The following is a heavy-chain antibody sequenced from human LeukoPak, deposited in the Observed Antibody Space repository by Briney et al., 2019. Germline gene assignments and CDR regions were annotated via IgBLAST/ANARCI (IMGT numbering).Heavy chain of an antibody. CDR1: GYTFSTYG. V-gene: IGHV1-69*05. J-gene: IGHJ4*02. CDR2: TFPMFGTS. Sequence: SVKVSCKASGYTFSTYGFGWVRQAPGQRPEWMGGTFPMFGTSTYAQKFQGRITITTDESTTTAYMELPSLTSEDTAVYYCARGKQLWNFDSWGQGTLVTVSS. CDR3: ARGKQLWNFDS. D-gene: IGHD2-21*01.